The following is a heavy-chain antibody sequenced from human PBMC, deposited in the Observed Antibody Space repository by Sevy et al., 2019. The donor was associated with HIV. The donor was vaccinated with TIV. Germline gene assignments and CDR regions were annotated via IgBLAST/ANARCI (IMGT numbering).Heavy chain of an antibody. J-gene: IGHJ4*02. D-gene: IGHD2-15*01. CDR3: VRDGWNY. Sequence: GGSLRLSCAASGFTFSTSTMNWVRQAPGKGLEWVSLMTSSGSYILYAYSVKGRFNISRDNAKNSVFLQMNSLRVEDTAVYYCVRDGWNYWGQGTLVTVSS. CDR1: GFTFSTST. V-gene: IGHV3-21*01. CDR2: MTSSGSYI.